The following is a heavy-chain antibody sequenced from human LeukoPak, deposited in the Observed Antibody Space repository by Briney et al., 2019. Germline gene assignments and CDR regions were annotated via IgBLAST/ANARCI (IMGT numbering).Heavy chain of an antibody. J-gene: IGHJ4*02. Sequence: SETLSLTCTVYGGSMSPYHWGWIRQPPGKGLEWTGYIYYSGSTNYNPSLKSRVTISVDTSKNQFSLKLSSVTAADTAIYYCARAVSGRFDYWGQGTLVTVSS. CDR3: ARAVSGRFDY. D-gene: IGHD6-19*01. CDR1: GGSMSPYH. CDR2: IYYSGST. V-gene: IGHV4-59*08.